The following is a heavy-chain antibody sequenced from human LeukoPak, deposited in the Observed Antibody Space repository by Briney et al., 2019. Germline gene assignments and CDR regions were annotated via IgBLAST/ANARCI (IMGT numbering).Heavy chain of an antibody. CDR2: ISYEGSNK. CDR1: GFTFSSYA. J-gene: IGHJ6*02. CDR3: ARDHDWLLYRGYYYGMDV. V-gene: IGHV3-30-3*01. Sequence: PGGSLRLSCAASGFTFSSYAMHWVRQAPGKGLEWVAVISYEGSNKYYADSVKGRFTISRDNSKNTLYLQMNRLRAEDTAVYYCARDHDWLLYRGYYYGMDVWGQGTTVTVSS. D-gene: IGHD3-9*01.